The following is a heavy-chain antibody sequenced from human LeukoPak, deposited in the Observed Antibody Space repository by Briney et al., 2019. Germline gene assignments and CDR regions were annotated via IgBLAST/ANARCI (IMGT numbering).Heavy chain of an antibody. CDR2: IYYSGST. CDR1: GGSISSYY. V-gene: IGHV4-59*01. Sequence: SETLSLTCTVSGGSISSYYWSWIRQPPGKGLEWIGYIYYSGSTNYNPSLKSRVTISVDTSKNQFPLKLSSVTAADTAVYYCARAGGYDFWSGYYDRGFDPWGQGTLVTVSS. CDR3: ARAGGYDFWSGYYDRGFDP. D-gene: IGHD3-3*01. J-gene: IGHJ5*02.